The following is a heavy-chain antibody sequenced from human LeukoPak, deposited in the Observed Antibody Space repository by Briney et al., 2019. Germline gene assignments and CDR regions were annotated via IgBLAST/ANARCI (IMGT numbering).Heavy chain of an antibody. CDR3: AREGYCSGGSCQSFDY. V-gene: IGHV3-21*01. D-gene: IGHD2-15*01. Sequence: GGSLRLSCAASGFTFSSYSMNWVRQAPGKGLEWVSSISSSSSHIYYADSVKGRFTISRDNAKNSLYLQMNSLRAEDTAVYYCAREGYCSGGSCQSFDYWGQGTLVTVSS. CDR2: ISSSSSHI. J-gene: IGHJ4*02. CDR1: GFTFSSYS.